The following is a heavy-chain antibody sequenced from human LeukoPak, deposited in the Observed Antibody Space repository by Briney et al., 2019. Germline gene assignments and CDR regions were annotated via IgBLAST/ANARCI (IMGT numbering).Heavy chain of an antibody. V-gene: IGHV3-21*01. J-gene: IGHJ4*02. CDR2: ISSSSSYI. CDR3: ARLARWSNIYYFDY. Sequence: GGSLRLSCAAPGFTFSSYSMNWVRQAPGKGLEWVSSISSSSSYIYYADSVKGRFTISRDNAKNSLYLQMNSLRAEDTAVYYCARLARWSNIYYFDYWGQGTLVTVSS. CDR1: GFTFSSYS. D-gene: IGHD2-15*01.